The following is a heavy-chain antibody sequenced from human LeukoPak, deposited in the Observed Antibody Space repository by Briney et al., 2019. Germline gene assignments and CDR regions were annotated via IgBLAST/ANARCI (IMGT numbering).Heavy chain of an antibody. J-gene: IGHJ4*02. V-gene: IGHV3-21*01. CDR1: GFTFSSYS. CDR2: ISSSSSYI. D-gene: IGHD5-12*01. CDR3: ARSGYVRSPFDY. Sequence: GGSLRLSCAASGFTFSSYSMNWVRQAPGKGLEWVSSISSSSSYIYYADSVKGRFTISRDNSKNTPYLQMNSLRAEDTAVYYCARSGYVRSPFDYWGQGTLVTVSS.